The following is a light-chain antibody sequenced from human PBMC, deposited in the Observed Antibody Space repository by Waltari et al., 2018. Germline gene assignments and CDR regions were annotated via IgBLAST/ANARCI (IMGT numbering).Light chain of an antibody. CDR1: QSISSN. J-gene: IGKJ1*01. CDR2: GAS. Sequence: EIVMTQSPATLSVSPGEGATLSCRASQSISSNLAWYQQKPGQTPRLLLYGASTRAGGVPARFSGSASGTEFTLTISSLKSEDFAVYYCQQYHNWPPWTFGQGTKVEI. V-gene: IGKV3-15*01. CDR3: QQYHNWPPWT.